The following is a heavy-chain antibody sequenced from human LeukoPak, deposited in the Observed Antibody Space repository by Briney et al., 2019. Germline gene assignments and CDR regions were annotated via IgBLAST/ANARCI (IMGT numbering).Heavy chain of an antibody. CDR2: IKQDGSEK. CDR1: GFTFSSYW. Sequence: PGGSLRLSCAASGFTFSSYWMSWVRQAPGKGLEWVANIKQDGSEKYYVDSVKGRFTISRDNAKNSLYLQMNSLRAEDTAVYYCASSGWYQLRSNWFDPWGQGTLVTVSS. J-gene: IGHJ5*02. V-gene: IGHV3-7*01. CDR3: ASSGWYQLRSNWFDP. D-gene: IGHD2-2*01.